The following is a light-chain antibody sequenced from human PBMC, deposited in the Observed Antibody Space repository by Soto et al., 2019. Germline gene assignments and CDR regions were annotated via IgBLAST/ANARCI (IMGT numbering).Light chain of an antibody. CDR1: GSDIGSYNY. J-gene: IGLJ1*01. V-gene: IGLV2-14*03. Sequence: SALPQPASVSGSPGQSITISCTGTGSDIGSYNYVSWYQHHPGKVPKFIIYDVTNRPSGVSDRFSGSKSGNTASLTISGLQAEDEADYYCNSYTSASTYVFGTGTKVTVL. CDR2: DVT. CDR3: NSYTSASTYV.